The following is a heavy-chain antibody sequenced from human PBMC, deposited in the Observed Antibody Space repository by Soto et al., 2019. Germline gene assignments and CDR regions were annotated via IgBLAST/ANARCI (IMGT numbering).Heavy chain of an antibody. Sequence: EVHLVQSGGGSVQPGGSLRLSCAASRFTFTNYWMHWVRQVPGKGLVWVSRIDGVGTGTSYSDSVRGSFIISRDNAENTGYLHMKSLRAEDTAVYYCTKVFEYWGQGTLVTVSS. CDR2: IDGVGTGT. CDR3: TKVFEY. J-gene: IGHJ4*02. CDR1: RFTFTNYW. V-gene: IGHV3-74*01.